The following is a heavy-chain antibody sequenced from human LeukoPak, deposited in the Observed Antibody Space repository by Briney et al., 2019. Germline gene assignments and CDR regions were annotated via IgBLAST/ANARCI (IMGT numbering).Heavy chain of an antibody. J-gene: IGHJ6*02. V-gene: IGHV3-66*01. CDR3: AREPPMSRYYHGMDV. Sequence: GGSLRLSCAASGFSVSNYYMHWVRQAPGKGLEWVSVIYSGGSIYYADSVKGRFIISRDNSKNTLDLQLNSLRAEDTAVYYCAREPPMSRYYHGMDVWGQGTTVTVSS. D-gene: IGHD3-22*01. CDR2: IYSGGSI. CDR1: GFSVSNYY.